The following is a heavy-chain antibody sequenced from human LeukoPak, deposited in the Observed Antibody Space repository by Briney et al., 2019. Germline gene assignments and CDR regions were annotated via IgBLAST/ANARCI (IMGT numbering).Heavy chain of an antibody. CDR3: ARSIIGDYGGVDY. J-gene: IGHJ4*02. Sequence: SETLSLTCTVSGGSISSGDYYWSWIRQPPGKGLERIGYIYYSGSTYYNPSLKSRVTISVDTSKNQFSLKLSSVTAADTAVYYCARSIIGDYGGVDYWGQGTLVTVSS. D-gene: IGHD4-17*01. CDR2: IYYSGST. V-gene: IGHV4-30-4*01. CDR1: GGSISSGDYY.